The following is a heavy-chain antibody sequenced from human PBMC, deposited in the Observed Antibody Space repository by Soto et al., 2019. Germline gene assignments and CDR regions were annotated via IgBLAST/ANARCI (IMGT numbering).Heavy chain of an antibody. Sequence: GASVKVSCKASGYTLTSYTIHWVRQAPGQRLEWMGWINASNGNTKYSQKFQGRVTITRDTSASTAYMELSSLRSEDTAVYYCASEYYFDSSGYYYGMDVWGQGTTVTVSS. D-gene: IGHD3-22*01. V-gene: IGHV1-3*01. J-gene: IGHJ6*02. CDR2: INASNGNT. CDR1: GYTLTSYT. CDR3: ASEYYFDSSGYYYGMDV.